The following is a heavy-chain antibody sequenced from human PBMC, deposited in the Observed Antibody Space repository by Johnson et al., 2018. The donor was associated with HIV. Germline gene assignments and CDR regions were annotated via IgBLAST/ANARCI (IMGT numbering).Heavy chain of an antibody. D-gene: IGHD3-10*02. J-gene: IGHJ1*01. Sequence: VQLVESGGGLVQPGGSLRLSCAASAFTVSSNYMSWVRQAPGKGLVWVSVIYSGGSTYYADSVKGRFSLSRDISKNMLYLQMHSLRGDDTGHNVRGLLGLRWAMWG. CDR2: IYSGGST. CDR3: GLLGLRWAM. CDR1: AFTVSSNY. V-gene: IGHV3-66*02.